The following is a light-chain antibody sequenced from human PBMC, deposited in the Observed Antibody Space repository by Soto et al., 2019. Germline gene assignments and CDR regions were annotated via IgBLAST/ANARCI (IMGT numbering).Light chain of an antibody. CDR1: SSNIGATYD. CDR3: QSYDSSLSGYVV. J-gene: IGLJ2*01. V-gene: IGLV1-40*01. Sequence: QSVLTQPPSVSGAPGQRVTISCTGSSSNIGATYDVHWYQHLPGTAPKLLIYGNNNRPSGVPERFSGSKSGTSASLAITGLQAEDEADYYCQSYDSSLSGYVVFGGGTKLNVL. CDR2: GNN.